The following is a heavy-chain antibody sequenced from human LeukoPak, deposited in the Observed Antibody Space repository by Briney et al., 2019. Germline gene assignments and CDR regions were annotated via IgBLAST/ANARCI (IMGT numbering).Heavy chain of an antibody. CDR2: IYTSGGT. CDR3: ARDLRRRVTAIGYGPREYYYYMDV. J-gene: IGHJ6*03. Sequence: PSETLSLTCTVSGGSISSYYWSWIRQPAGKGLEWMGRIYTSGGTNYNPSLKSRVTMSVDTSKNQFSLKLSSVTAADTAVYYCARDLRRRVTAIGYGPREYYYYMDVWGKGTTVTISS. D-gene: IGHD2-21*02. CDR1: GGSISSYY. V-gene: IGHV4-4*07.